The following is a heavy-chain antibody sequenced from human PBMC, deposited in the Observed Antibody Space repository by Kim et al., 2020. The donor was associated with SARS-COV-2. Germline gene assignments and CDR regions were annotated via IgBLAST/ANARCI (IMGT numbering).Heavy chain of an antibody. CDR3: ARLLRGYCLGYLYYFDL. CDR2: VNPRYNTT. V-gene: IGHV1-46*01. J-gene: IGHJ4*01. D-gene: IGHD6-25*01. CDR1: DYTFTTYY. Sequence: ASVKVSCKAIDYTFTTYYMHWVRQAPGQGLPWMGIVNPRYNTTTYAQPFQGRVTMTSDVSTSTIHMELISLRSEDTAVYYCARLLRGYCLGYLYYFDLWG.